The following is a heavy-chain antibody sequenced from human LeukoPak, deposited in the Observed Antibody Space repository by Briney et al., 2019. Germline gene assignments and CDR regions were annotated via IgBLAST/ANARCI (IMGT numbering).Heavy chain of an antibody. CDR3: ARVVQQLVLGYFDL. D-gene: IGHD6-13*01. CDR2: ISAYNGNT. V-gene: IGHV1-18*01. Sequence: ASVKVSCKASGYTFTSYGISWVRQAPGQGREGMGWISAYNGNTNYAQKLQGRVTMTTDTSTSAAYMELRSLRSDDTAVYYCARVVQQLVLGYFDLWGRGTLVTVSS. J-gene: IGHJ2*01. CDR1: GYTFTSYG.